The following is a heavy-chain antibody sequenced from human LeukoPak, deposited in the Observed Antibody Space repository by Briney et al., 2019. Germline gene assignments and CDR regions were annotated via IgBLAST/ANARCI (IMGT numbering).Heavy chain of an antibody. CDR1: GGTFSSYA. CDR3: ARALVDIVATTSSSWYTNGMDV. CDR2: IIPIFGRT. V-gene: IGHV1-69*06. D-gene: IGHD5-12*01. J-gene: IGHJ6*04. Sequence: SVKVSCKASGGTFSSYAISWVRQAPGQGLEWMGGIIPIFGRTNYAQKFQGRVTITADKSTSTAHMELSSLRSEDTALYYCARALVDIVATTSSSWYTNGMDVWGKGTTVTVSS.